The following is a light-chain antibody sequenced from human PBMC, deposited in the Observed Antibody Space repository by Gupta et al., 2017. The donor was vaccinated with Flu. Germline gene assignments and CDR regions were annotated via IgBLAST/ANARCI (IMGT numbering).Light chain of an antibody. V-gene: IGLV1-44*01. Sequence: QSVLTQPPSASGTPGQRVTISCSGSSSNIGSTSVNWYQELPGTAPKLLIYSNNQRPSGVPDRFSGSKSGTSAYPAIRGLQAEDEADDYCENWDNSGSGPVFGGGTKLTVL. CDR1: SSNIGSTS. CDR3: ENWDNSGSGPV. J-gene: IGLJ3*02. CDR2: SNN.